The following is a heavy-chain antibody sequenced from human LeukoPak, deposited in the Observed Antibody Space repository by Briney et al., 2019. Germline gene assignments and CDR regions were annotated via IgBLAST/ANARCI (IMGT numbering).Heavy chain of an antibody. D-gene: IGHD3-10*01. Sequence: GGSLRLSCAASRFTFSRYGMCAVRQAPGQGLEWVAVISYDGSNKYYADSVKGRFTISRDNSKNTLYLQMNSLRAEDTAVYYCARGSGSSFDYWGQGTLVTVSS. CDR2: ISYDGSNK. V-gene: IGHV3-30*03. J-gene: IGHJ4*02. CDR3: ARGSGSSFDY. CDR1: RFTFSRYG.